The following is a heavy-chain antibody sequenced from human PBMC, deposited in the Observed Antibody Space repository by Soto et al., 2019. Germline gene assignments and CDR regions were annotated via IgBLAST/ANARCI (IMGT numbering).Heavy chain of an antibody. Sequence: GGSLRLSCAASGFTFSSYGMHWVRQAPGKGLEWVAVISYDGSNKYYADSVKGRFTISRDNSKNTLYLQMNSLRAEDTAVYYSAPQETRTGTTFARSVPPWGQGTLVTVSS. V-gene: IGHV3-30*03. CDR2: ISYDGSNK. CDR3: APQETRTGTTFARSVPP. CDR1: GFTFSSYG. J-gene: IGHJ5*02. D-gene: IGHD1-7*01.